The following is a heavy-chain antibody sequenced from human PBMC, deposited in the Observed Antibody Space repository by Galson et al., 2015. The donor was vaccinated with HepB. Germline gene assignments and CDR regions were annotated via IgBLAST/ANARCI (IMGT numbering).Heavy chain of an antibody. V-gene: IGHV3-21*01. D-gene: IGHD3-10*01. CDR1: GFTFSSYS. Sequence: SLRLFCAASGFTFSSYSMNWVRQAPGKGLEWVSSIHSSSTYIYYADSVKGRFTISRDNAKNSLYLQMNSLRAEDTAVYYCARVYFGSGSSSAYWYFDLWGRGALVTVSS. CDR2: IHSSSTYI. J-gene: IGHJ2*01. CDR3: ARVYFGSGSSSAYWYFDL.